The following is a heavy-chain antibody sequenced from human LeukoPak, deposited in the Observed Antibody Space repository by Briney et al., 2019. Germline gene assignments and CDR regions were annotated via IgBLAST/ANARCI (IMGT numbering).Heavy chain of an antibody. D-gene: IGHD3-10*01. CDR2: ISGSGDGT. J-gene: IGHJ5*02. CDR1: EFTLSNYA. CDR3: AKDRISMVRGVIAPGS. Sequence: GGSLRLSCAGSEFTLSNYAITWVRQAPGKGLQWVSAISGSGDGTYYADSVKGRFTISRDNSKNTLYLQMNCLRAEDTAVYYCAKDRISMVRGVIAPGSWGQGTLVTVSS. V-gene: IGHV3-23*01.